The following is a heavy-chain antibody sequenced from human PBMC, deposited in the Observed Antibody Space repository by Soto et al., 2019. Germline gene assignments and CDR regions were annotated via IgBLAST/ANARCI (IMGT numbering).Heavy chain of an antibody. D-gene: IGHD2-15*01. V-gene: IGHV3-30-3*01. CDR2: ISYDGSNK. Sequence: GGSLRLSCAASGFTFSSYAMHWVRQAPGKGLEWVAVISYDGSNKYYADSVKGRFTISRDNSKNTLYLQMNSLRAEDTAVYYCARDGDIVVVVAATGHYYGMDVWGQGTTVTVSS. CDR3: ARDGDIVVVVAATGHYYGMDV. CDR1: GFTFSSYA. J-gene: IGHJ6*02.